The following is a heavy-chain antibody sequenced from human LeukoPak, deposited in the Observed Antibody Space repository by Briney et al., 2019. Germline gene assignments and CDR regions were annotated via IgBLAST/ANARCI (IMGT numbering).Heavy chain of an antibody. Sequence: ASVRVSCKASGYTFTSYGISWVRQAPGQGLEWMGWISAYNVNANFAQKFQGRVTMTTDTSTSTAYMELSSLRSEDTAVYYCAREGIDYYYYYYMDVWGKGTTVTVSS. CDR2: ISAYNVNA. CDR3: AREGIDYYYYYYMDV. CDR1: GYTFTSYG. J-gene: IGHJ6*03. V-gene: IGHV1-18*01. D-gene: IGHD2-21*01.